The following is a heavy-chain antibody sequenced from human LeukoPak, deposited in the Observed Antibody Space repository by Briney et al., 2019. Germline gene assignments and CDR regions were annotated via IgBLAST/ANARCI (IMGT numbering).Heavy chain of an antibody. CDR1: GYTFITYY. CDR3: ARSGYCSGGSCYSSENYYYMDV. Sequence: ASVKVSCKASGYTFITYYIHWVRQAPGQGLEWMGRINPNSGGTNYAQKFQGRVTMTRDTSISTAYMELSRLRSDDTAVYYCARSGYCSGGSCYSSENYYYMDVWGKGTTVTVSS. D-gene: IGHD2-15*01. CDR2: INPNSGGT. J-gene: IGHJ6*03. V-gene: IGHV1-2*06.